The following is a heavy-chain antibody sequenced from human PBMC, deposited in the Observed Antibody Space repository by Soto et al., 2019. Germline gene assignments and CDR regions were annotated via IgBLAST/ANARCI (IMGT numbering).Heavy chain of an antibody. CDR1: GGTFSSYA. CDR3: ARVSEDIVVVVAAIHDAFDI. V-gene: IGHV1-69*13. J-gene: IGHJ3*02. Sequence: ASVKVSCKASGGTFSSYAISWVRQAPGQGLEWMGGIIPIFGTANYAQKFQGRVTITADESTSTAYMELSSLRSEDTAVYYCARVSEDIVVVVAAIHDAFDIWGRGTMVTVSS. D-gene: IGHD2-15*01. CDR2: IIPIFGTA.